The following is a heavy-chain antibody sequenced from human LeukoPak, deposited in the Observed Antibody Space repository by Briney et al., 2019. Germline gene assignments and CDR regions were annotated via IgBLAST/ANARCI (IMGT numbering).Heavy chain of an antibody. D-gene: IGHD3-3*01. Sequence: GGSLRLSCAASGFAFSSYGMHWVRQAPGKGLEWVAVISYAGTNKYYAESVKGRFTISRDNSNNTLYLQMNSLRAEDTAMYYCARDRFNDFWTQDYWGQGTLVTVSS. CDR2: ISYAGTNK. V-gene: IGHV3-30*19. CDR3: ARDRFNDFWTQDY. CDR1: GFAFSSYG. J-gene: IGHJ4*02.